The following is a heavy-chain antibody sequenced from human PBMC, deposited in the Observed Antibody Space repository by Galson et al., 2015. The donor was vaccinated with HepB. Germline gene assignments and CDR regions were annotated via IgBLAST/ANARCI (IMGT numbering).Heavy chain of an antibody. D-gene: IGHD2-2*01. Sequence: SVKVSCKASGGSFNSYAITWVRQAPGQGLEWMGRIIPILDITKYGQNFQGRVTITADKSTSTAYLELSSLRSEDTAVYYCARDRTSGVPAAIFHYWGQGTLVTVSS. V-gene: IGHV1-69*04. J-gene: IGHJ4*02. CDR2: IIPILDIT. CDR1: GGSFNSYA. CDR3: ARDRTSGVPAAIFHY.